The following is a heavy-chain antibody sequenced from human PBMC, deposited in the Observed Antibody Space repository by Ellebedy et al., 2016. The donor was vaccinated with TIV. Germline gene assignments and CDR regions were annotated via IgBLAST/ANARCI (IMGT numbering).Heavy chain of an antibody. V-gene: IGHV6-1*01. D-gene: IGHD6-19*01. J-gene: IGHJ4*02. CDR2: TYYRSTWHS. CDR1: GDTVSSTTAA. Sequence: SQTLSLTCAISGDTVSSTTAAWHWVRQSPSRGLEWLGRTYYRSTWHSDYALSMEGRMTINPDTSNNQFSLQLNSVTPEETAVYYCTAGWVFDFWGQGTLVTVSS. CDR3: TAGWVFDF.